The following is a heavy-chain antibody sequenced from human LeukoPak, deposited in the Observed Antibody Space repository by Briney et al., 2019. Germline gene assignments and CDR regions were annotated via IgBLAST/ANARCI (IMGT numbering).Heavy chain of an antibody. CDR2: IYSGGST. Sequence: PGGSLRLSCAASGFTVSSNYMSWVRQAPGKGLEWVSVIYSGGSTYYADSVKGRFTISRHNSKNTLYLQMNSLRAEDTAVYYCARDPGAVAGNFDYWGQGTLVTVSS. CDR3: ARDPGAVAGNFDY. CDR1: GFTVSSNY. D-gene: IGHD6-19*01. V-gene: IGHV3-53*04. J-gene: IGHJ4*02.